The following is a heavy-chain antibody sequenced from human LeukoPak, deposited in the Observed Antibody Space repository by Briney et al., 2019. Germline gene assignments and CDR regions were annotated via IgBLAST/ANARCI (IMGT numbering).Heavy chain of an antibody. V-gene: IGHV3-21*01. CDR1: GLTFSTYS. CDR3: ARGESSSEFFDY. D-gene: IGHD6-6*01. CDR2: ICSSSSYI. Sequence: PGGSLRLSCAASGLTFSTYSMNWVRQAAGKGLEWVSSICSSSSYIYYADSVKGRFTISRDNAKNSLYLQMNSLRAEDTAVYYCARGESSSEFFDYWGQGTLVTVSS. J-gene: IGHJ4*02.